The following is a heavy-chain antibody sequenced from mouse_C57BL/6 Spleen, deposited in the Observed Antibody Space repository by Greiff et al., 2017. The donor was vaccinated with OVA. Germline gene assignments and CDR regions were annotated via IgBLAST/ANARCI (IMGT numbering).Heavy chain of an antibody. CDR1: GYTFTDYW. CDR3: ARRSTVVENGDFDD. J-gene: IGHJ1*03. D-gene: IGHD1-1*01. CDR2: IHPNSGST. Sequence: VQLQQSGPVLAKPGASVKMPCKTSGYTFTDYWMDWVKQSPGQGLEWIGMIHPNSGSTIYNEKFKGKATLTVDKSSSTAYMQLSSLTSEDSAVYYGARRSTVVENGDFDDWGTGTTVTVSS. V-gene: IGHV1-64*01.